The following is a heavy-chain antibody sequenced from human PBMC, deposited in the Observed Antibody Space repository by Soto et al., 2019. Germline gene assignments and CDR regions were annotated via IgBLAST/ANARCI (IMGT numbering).Heavy chain of an antibody. V-gene: IGHV3-21*01. J-gene: IGHJ5*02. CDR2: ISSNSAYI. CDR1: GFTFRSFT. D-gene: IGHD6-13*01. CDR3: TRDASRDSSARGWFDP. Sequence: GGSLRLCCAASGFTFRSFTMNWVRQAPGKGLEWVSTISSNSAYIYYTDALRGRFTISRDNAKNPLHLQMNSLRAEDTAVYYCTRDASRDSSARGWFDPWGPGTLVTVSS.